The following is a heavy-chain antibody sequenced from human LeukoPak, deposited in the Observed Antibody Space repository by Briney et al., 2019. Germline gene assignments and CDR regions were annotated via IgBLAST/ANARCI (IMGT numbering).Heavy chain of an antibody. CDR3: ARASHPLDAFDI. Sequence: GGSLRLSCAASGFTFSSYWMHWVRQAPGKGLVWVSRISSDGSSTSYADSVKGRFTISRDNAKNTLYLQMSSLRAEDTAVYYCARASHPLDAFDIWGQGTMVTVSS. CDR1: GFTFSSYW. CDR2: ISSDGSST. J-gene: IGHJ3*02. V-gene: IGHV3-74*01.